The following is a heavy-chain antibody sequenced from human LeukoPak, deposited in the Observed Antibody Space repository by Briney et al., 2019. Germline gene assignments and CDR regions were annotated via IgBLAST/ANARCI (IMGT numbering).Heavy chain of an antibody. D-gene: IGHD1-26*01. J-gene: IGHJ4*02. CDR1: GFTFSNYA. Sequence: PGGSLRLSCAASGFTFSNYAMSWVRQAPGKGLEWVSGIRGGGDSTYYADSVKGRFTISRDNSKNTLYLQMGSLRAEDTAVYYCAKVLSGSYSRYDYWGQGTLVTVSS. V-gene: IGHV3-23*01. CDR2: IRGGGDST. CDR3: AKVLSGSYSRYDY.